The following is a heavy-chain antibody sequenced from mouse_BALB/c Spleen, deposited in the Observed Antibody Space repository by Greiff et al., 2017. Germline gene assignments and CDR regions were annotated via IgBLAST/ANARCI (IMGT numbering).Heavy chain of an antibody. CDR2: ISSGGSYT. Sequence: EVMLVESGGGLVKPGGSLKLSCAASGFTFSSYTMSWVRQTPEKRLEWVATISSGGSYTYYPDSVKGRFTISRDNAKNTLYLQMSSLKSEDTAMYYCTREGRAMDYWGQGTSVTVSS. CDR3: TREGRAMDY. CDR1: GFTFSSYT. V-gene: IGHV5-6-4*01. J-gene: IGHJ4*01.